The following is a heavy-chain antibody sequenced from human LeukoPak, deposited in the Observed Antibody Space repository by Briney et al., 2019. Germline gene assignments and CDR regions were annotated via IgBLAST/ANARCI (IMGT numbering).Heavy chain of an antibody. CDR1: GFTFSSYA. V-gene: IGHV3-23*01. CDR2: ISGSGSGGST. D-gene: IGHD3-10*01. J-gene: IGHJ5*01. Sequence: GGSLRLSCAASGFTFSSYAMSWVRQAPGKVLERVSAISGSGSGGSTYYADSVKGRFTISRDNSKNTLYLQMNSLRAEDTAVYYCAKEAGSYYYNWFDSWGQGTLVTVSS. CDR3: AKEAGSYYYNWFDS.